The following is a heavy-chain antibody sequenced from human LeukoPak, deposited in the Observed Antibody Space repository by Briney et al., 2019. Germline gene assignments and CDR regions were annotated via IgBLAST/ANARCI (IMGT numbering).Heavy chain of an antibody. V-gene: IGHV3-53*01. CDR3: ARAESGPNYYGSGSYSN. J-gene: IGHJ4*02. CDR1: GFTVSSNY. D-gene: IGHD3-10*01. CDR2: IYSGGST. Sequence: PGGSLRLSCAASGFTVSSNYMSWVRQAPGKGLEWVSVIYSGGSTYYADSVKGRFTISRDNSKNTLYLQMNSLRAEHTAVYYCARAESGPNYYGSGSYSNWGQGTLVTVSS.